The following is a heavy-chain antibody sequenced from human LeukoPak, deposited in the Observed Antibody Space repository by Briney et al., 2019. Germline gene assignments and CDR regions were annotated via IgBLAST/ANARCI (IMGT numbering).Heavy chain of an antibody. CDR1: GYSFTNYW. V-gene: IGHV5-51*01. CDR3: ARLASTTGARYYYYYYMDV. CDR2: IYPSDSDT. D-gene: IGHD1-14*01. J-gene: IGHJ6*03. Sequence: GESLKISCKGSGYSFTNYWIGWVRQLPGKDREWMGIIYPSDSDTRYSPSFKGQVTISADKSINTAYLQWSSLKASDSAMYYCARLASTTGARYYYYYYMDVWGKGTTVTISS.